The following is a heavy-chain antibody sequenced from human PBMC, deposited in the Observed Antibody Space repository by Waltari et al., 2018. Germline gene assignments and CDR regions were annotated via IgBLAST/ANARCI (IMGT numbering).Heavy chain of an antibody. J-gene: IGHJ6*03. CDR2: ISWDGGST. Sequence: EVQLVESGGVVVQPGGSLRRSCAASGFTFDDYTMHWVRQAPGKGLEWVSLISWDGGSTYYADSVKGRFTISRDNSKNSLYLQMNSLRTEDTALYYCAKVHSSSDYYYMDVWGKGTTVTVSS. D-gene: IGHD6-6*01. CDR1: GFTFDDYT. V-gene: IGHV3-43*01. CDR3: AKVHSSSDYYYMDV.